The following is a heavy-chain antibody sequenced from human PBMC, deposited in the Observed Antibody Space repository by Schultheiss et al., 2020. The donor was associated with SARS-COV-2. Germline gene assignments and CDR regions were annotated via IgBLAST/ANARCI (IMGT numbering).Heavy chain of an antibody. CDR1: GFTFSSYE. D-gene: IGHD3-10*01. V-gene: IGHV3-48*03. CDR2: ISSSGSTI. Sequence: GGSLRLSCAASGFTFSSYEMNWVRQAPGKGLEWVSYISSSGSTIYYADSVKGRFTISRDNAKNSLCLQMNSLRAEDTAVYYCARERSYYGSGSYPEWFDPWGQGTLVTSPQ. J-gene: IGHJ5*02. CDR3: ARERSYYGSGSYPEWFDP.